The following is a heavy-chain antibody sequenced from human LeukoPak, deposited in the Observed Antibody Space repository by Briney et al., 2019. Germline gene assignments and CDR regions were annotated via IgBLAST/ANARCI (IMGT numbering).Heavy chain of an antibody. D-gene: IGHD3-10*01. CDR2: ISWNGGSI. CDR1: GFTFDDYA. J-gene: IGHJ4*02. Sequence: GGSLRLSCAASGFTFDDYAMHWVRQGPGEGLEWVSGISWNGGSIGYADSVKGRFTISRDNAKNSLYLQMNSLRAEDTALYYCAKAISLVRGECFDYWGQGTLVTVSS. CDR3: AKAISLVRGECFDY. V-gene: IGHV3-9*01.